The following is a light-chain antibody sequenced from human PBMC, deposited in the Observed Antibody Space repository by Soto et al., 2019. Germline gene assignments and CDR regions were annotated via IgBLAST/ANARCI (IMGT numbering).Light chain of an antibody. V-gene: IGKV3-11*01. CDR2: DAS. CDR3: QQRSNWPWT. Sequence: EMVLTQSPATLSLSPGERATRSCRASQSVRNFLAWYQQKPGQAPRLLISDASNRATGIPGRFSGSGSGTDFSLTISSLEPEDFAVYYCQQRSNWPWTFGQGTKVEIK. CDR1: QSVRNF. J-gene: IGKJ1*01.